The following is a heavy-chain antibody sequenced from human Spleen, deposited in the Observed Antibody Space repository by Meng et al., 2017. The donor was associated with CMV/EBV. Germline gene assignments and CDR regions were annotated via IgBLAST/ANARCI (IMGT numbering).Heavy chain of an antibody. J-gene: IGHJ3*02. V-gene: IGHV1-69*01. CDR2: IIPIFGTA. Sequence: QLRVGQSGAEVQKPGSSVKGSCKASGGTFSSYAISWVRQAPGQGLEWMGGIIPIFGTANYAQRFQGRVTITADESTSTAYMELSNLTSEDTAVYYCARDRYGGNPHDAFDIWGQGTMVTVSS. D-gene: IGHD4-23*01. CDR3: ARDRYGGNPHDAFDI. CDR1: GGTFSSYA.